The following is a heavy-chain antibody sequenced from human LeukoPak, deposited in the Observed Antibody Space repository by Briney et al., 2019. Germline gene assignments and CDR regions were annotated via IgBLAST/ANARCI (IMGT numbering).Heavy chain of an antibody. CDR1: GGSFSGYY. J-gene: IGHJ6*02. CDR2: INHSGST. Sequence: PSETLSLTCAVYGGSFSGYYWSWIRQPPGKGLEWIGEINHSGSTNYNPSLKSRVTISVGTSKNQFSLKLSSVTAADTVVYYCARGFYYYYGMDVRGQGTTVTVSS. CDR3: ARGFYYYYGMDV. V-gene: IGHV4-34*01.